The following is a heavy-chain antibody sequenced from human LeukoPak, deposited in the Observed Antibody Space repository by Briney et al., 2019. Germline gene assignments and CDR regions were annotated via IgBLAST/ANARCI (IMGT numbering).Heavy chain of an antibody. D-gene: IGHD4-17*01. CDR3: VRDAYDDYQSLDY. V-gene: IGHV3-7*01. CDR2: INEDGREK. CDR1: GFTSSRYW. J-gene: IGHJ4*02. Sequence: GGSLRLSCVASGFTSSRYWMSWVRQTPGKGLEWVANINEDGREKYYVDSVNGRFTISRDNAKNSLYLQMNSPRAEDTAVYFCVRDAYDDYQSLDYWGQGTLVTVSS.